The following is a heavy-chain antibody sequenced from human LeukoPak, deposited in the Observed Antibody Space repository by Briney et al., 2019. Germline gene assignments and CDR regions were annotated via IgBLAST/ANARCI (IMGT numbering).Heavy chain of an antibody. Sequence: PGGSLRLSCVASGFTFSNAWMTWVRQAPGKGLEWVCRIKSKTDGGTTDYAAPVKGRFTISRDDSKNTLSLQMNSLKTDDTAVYYCSASRSYKLDYWGQGTLVTVSS. CDR3: SASRSYKLDY. J-gene: IGHJ4*02. V-gene: IGHV3-15*01. CDR2: IKSKTDGGTT. D-gene: IGHD3-10*01. CDR1: GFTFSNAW.